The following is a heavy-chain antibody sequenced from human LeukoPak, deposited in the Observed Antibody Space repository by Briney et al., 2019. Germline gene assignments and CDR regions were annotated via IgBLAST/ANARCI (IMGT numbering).Heavy chain of an antibody. V-gene: IGHV4-34*01. CDR3: ARGGYDFWYYYYYMDV. Sequence: SETLSLTCSVSGGSISRYYWSWIRQPPGKGLEWIGEINHSGSTNYNPSLKSRVTISVDTPKNQFSLKLSSVTAADTAVYYCARGGYDFWYYYYYMDVWGKGTTVTVSS. CDR1: GGSISRYY. J-gene: IGHJ6*03. D-gene: IGHD5-12*01. CDR2: INHSGST.